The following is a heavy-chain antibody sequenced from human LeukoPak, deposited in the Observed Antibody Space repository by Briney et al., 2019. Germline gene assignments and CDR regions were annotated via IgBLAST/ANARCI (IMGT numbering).Heavy chain of an antibody. CDR1: GYTFTGYY. CDR3: ARDKTHVAYYYDKSRDHAFDI. V-gene: IGHV1-2*02. D-gene: IGHD3-22*01. Sequence: ASVKVSCKASGYTFTGYYMHWVRQAPGQGLEWMGWINPNSGGTNYAQNLQGRVTMTTDTFTSTAFMELRSLRSDDTAVYYCARDKTHVAYYYDKSRDHAFDIWGQGTMVTVSS. J-gene: IGHJ3*02. CDR2: INPNSGGT.